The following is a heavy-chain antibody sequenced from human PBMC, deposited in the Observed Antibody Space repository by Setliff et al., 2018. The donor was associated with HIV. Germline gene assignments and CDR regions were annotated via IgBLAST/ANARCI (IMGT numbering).Heavy chain of an antibody. D-gene: IGHD3-22*01. CDR2: IFPNLDIP. CDR3: ARGHYYDSSGYFRPLGY. CDR1: GGTFSSYA. Sequence: GASVKVSCKASGGTFSSYAINWVRQAPGQGLDWMRGIFPNLDIPNYAQKFQGRVTITADKSTSTAYMELSSLRSEDTAVYYCARGHYYDSSGYFRPLGYWGQGTLVTVSS. V-gene: IGHV1-69*10. J-gene: IGHJ4*02.